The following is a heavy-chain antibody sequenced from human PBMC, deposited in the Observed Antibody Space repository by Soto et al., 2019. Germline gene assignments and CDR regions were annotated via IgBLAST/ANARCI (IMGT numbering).Heavy chain of an antibody. V-gene: IGHV1-2*04. D-gene: IGHD2-15*01. CDR3: ARGGDLYCSGGSCYSWFDP. J-gene: IGHJ5*02. CDR1: GYTFTGYY. Sequence: QVQLVQSGAEVKKPGASVKVSCKASGYTFTGYYMHWVRLAPGQGLEWMGWINPNSGGTNYAQKFQGWVAMTRDTSISTAYMELSRLRSDDTAVYYCARGGDLYCSGGSCYSWFDPWGQGTLVTVSS. CDR2: INPNSGGT.